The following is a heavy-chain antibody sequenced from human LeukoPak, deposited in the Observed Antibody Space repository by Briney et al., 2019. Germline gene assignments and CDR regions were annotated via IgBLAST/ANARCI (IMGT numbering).Heavy chain of an antibody. CDR1: GYTFTSYG. Sequence: ASVKVSCKASGYTFTSYGISWVRQAPGQGLEWMGWISAYNGNTNYAQKLQGRVTMTTDTSTSTAYMELRSLRSDDTAVYYCARWELLEWLLHFDYWGQGTLVTVSS. CDR3: ARWELLEWLLHFDY. J-gene: IGHJ4*02. V-gene: IGHV1-18*01. D-gene: IGHD3-3*01. CDR2: ISAYNGNT.